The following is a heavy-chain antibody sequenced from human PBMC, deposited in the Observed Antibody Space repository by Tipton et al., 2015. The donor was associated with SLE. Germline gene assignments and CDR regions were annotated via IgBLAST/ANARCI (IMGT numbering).Heavy chain of an antibody. CDR3: ASSIVVVPTATAPLFY. D-gene: IGHD2-2*01. CDR2: ISGSGNTI. J-gene: IGHJ4*02. V-gene: IGHV3-48*03. Sequence: SLRLSCATSGFTFSSYEMNWVRQAPGKGLEWISYISGSGNTIYYADSVKGRFTISRDSAKSSLYLQMNSLRAEDTAVYYCASSIVVVPTATAPLFYWGQGTLVTVSS. CDR1: GFTFSSYE.